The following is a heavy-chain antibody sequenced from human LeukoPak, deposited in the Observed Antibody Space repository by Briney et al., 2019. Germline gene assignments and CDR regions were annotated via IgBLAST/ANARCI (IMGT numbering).Heavy chain of an antibody. CDR2: ISSNGGST. D-gene: IGHD6-13*01. V-gene: IGHV3-64D*06. CDR3: VKDSPETAAGDY. J-gene: IGHJ4*02. CDR1: GFTFSSYA. Sequence: PGGSLRLSCSASGFTFSSYAMHWVRQAPGKGLEYDSAISSNGGSTYYADSVKGRFTISRDNSKNTLYLQMSSLRAEDTAVYYCVKDSPETAAGDYWGQGTLVTVSS.